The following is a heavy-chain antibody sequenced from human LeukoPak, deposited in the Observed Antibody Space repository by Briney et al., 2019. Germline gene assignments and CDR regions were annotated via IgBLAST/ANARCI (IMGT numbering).Heavy chain of an antibody. CDR3: AVVGVYCSGGSCYSEGLDY. V-gene: IGHV4-38-2*02. D-gene: IGHD2-15*01. CDR2: IYHSGST. CDR1: GYSIFSGYY. J-gene: IGHJ4*02. Sequence: SETLSLTCTVSGYSIFSGYYWGWIRQPPGKGLEWIGSIYHSGSTSYNPSLKSRVTISVDTSKNQFSLKLSSVTAADTAVYYCAVVGVYCSGGSCYSEGLDYWGQGTLVTVSS.